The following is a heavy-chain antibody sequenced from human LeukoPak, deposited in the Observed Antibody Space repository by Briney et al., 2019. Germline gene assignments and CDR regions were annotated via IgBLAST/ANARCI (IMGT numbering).Heavy chain of an antibody. Sequence: PGRSLRPSCAASGFTFGSYGMHWVRQAPGKGLEWVAFIRYDGSNKYYADSVKGRFTISRDNSKNTLYLQMNSLRAEDTAVYYCARDYDFWSGPEVYFDYWGQGTLVTVSS. D-gene: IGHD3-3*01. CDR1: GFTFGSYG. CDR2: IRYDGSNK. V-gene: IGHV3-30*02. CDR3: ARDYDFWSGPEVYFDY. J-gene: IGHJ4*02.